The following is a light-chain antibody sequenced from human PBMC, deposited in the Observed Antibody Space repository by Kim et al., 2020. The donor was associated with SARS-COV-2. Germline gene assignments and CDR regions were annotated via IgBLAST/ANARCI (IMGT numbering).Light chain of an antibody. CDR3: QQYNNWPPLT. CDR1: QSVSSD. V-gene: IGKV3D-15*01. CDR2: GAS. J-gene: IGKJ4*01. Sequence: EIVMTQSPATLSVSPGERATLSCRASQSVSSDLAWYQQKPGQAPRLIIHGASTRATGIPARFSGSGSGTEFTLTISSLQSEDFAVYYCQQYNNWPPLTFGGGTKVDIK.